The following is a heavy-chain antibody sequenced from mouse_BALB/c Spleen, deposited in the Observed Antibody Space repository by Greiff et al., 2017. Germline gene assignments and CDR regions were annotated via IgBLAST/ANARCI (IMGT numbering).Heavy chain of an antibody. CDR3: TRGITTAEFAY. D-gene: IGHD1-2*01. CDR1: GYTFTSYW. V-gene: IGHV1-69*02. CDR2: IYPSDSYT. Sequence: QVQLQQPGAELVRPGASVKLSCKASGYTFTSYWINWVKQRPGQGLEWIGNIYPSDSYTNYNQKFKDKATLTVDKSSSTAYMQLSSPTSEDSAVYYCTRGITTAEFAYWGQGTLVTVSA. J-gene: IGHJ3*01.